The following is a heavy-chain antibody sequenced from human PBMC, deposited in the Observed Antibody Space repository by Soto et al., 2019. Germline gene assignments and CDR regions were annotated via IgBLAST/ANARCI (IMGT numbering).Heavy chain of an antibody. V-gene: IGHV4-34*01. J-gene: IGHJ4*02. CDR2: INHSGST. CDR3: ACDSSSWYFGHY. Sequence: QVQLQQWGAGLLKPSETLSLTCAVYGGSFSGYYWSWIRQPPGKGLEWIGEINHSGSTNYYPSLKSRVTISVDTSKNQFSLKLSSVTAADTAVYYCACDSSSWYFGHYWGQGTLVTVSS. D-gene: IGHD6-13*01. CDR1: GGSFSGYY.